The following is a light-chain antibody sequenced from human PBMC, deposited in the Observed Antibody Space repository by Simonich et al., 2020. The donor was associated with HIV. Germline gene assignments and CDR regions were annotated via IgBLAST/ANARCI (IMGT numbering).Light chain of an antibody. CDR2: EDN. Sequence: NFMLTQPHSVSQSPGKTVTISCTRSSGSIASHYVQWYQQRPGRSPTTVIYEDNRRPSGGPDRFSGSIDSSSNSASLTISGLKTEDEADYYCQSYDSSNVVFGGGTKLTVL. J-gene: IGLJ2*01. V-gene: IGLV6-57*01. CDR1: SGSIASHY. CDR3: QSYDSSNVV.